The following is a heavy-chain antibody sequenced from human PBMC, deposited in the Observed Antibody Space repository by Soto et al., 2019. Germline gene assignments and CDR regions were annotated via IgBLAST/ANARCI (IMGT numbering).Heavy chain of an antibody. V-gene: IGHV4-39*01. Sequence: QLQLQESGPGLVKPSETLSLTCTVSGGSISSSSYYWGWIRQPPGKGLEWIGSIYYSGSTYYNPSLKSRVTISVDTSKTQFSLKLSSVTAADTAVYYCARSTRISTSHPHFDYWGQGTLVTVSS. CDR1: GGSISSSSYY. CDR2: IYYSGST. D-gene: IGHD2-15*01. CDR3: ARSTRISTSHPHFDY. J-gene: IGHJ4*02.